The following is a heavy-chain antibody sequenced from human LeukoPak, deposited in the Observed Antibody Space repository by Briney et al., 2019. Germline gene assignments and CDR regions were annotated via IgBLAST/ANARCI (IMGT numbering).Heavy chain of an antibody. Sequence: GGSLRLSCAVSGFTVSSNYMSWVRQAPGKGLEWVSSISSSSSYIYYADSVKGRFTISRDNAKNSLYLQMNSLRAEDTAVYYCARSGTYYYYYMDVWGKGTTVTVSS. CDR3: ARSGTYYYYYMDV. V-gene: IGHV3-21*01. J-gene: IGHJ6*03. D-gene: IGHD1-1*01. CDR2: ISSSSSYI. CDR1: GFTVSSNY.